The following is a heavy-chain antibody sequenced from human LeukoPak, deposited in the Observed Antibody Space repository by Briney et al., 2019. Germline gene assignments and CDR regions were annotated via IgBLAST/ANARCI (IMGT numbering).Heavy chain of an antibody. D-gene: IGHD6-6*01. CDR1: GGSISSGDYY. J-gene: IGHJ4*02. CDR3: ARGVESSSSPFDY. Sequence: SETLSLTCTVSGGSISSGDYYWSWIRQPPGKGLEWIGYIYYSGSTYYNPSLKSRVAISVDTSKNQFSLKLGSVTAPDTAVYYCARGVESSSSPFDYWGQGTLVTVSS. V-gene: IGHV4-30-4*08. CDR2: IYYSGST.